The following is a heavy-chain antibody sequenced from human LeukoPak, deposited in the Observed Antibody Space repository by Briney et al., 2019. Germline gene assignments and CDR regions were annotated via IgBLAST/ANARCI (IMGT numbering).Heavy chain of an antibody. J-gene: IGHJ4*02. CDR3: VKDQSSSGYYYHFHY. Sequence: PWGSLRLSCAASGFTFDDYAMHWVRQAPGKGLEWVSLISWDGGSTYYADSVKGRFTISRDNSKNSLYLQMNSLRAEDTALYYCVKDQSSSGYYYHFHYWGQGTLVTVSS. CDR1: GFTFDDYA. V-gene: IGHV3-43D*04. D-gene: IGHD3-22*01. CDR2: ISWDGGST.